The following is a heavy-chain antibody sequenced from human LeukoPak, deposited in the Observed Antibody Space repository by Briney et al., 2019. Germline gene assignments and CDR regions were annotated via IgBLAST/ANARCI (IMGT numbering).Heavy chain of an antibody. V-gene: IGHV3-48*04. CDR3: ARGSSSKRFEGNFDY. D-gene: IGHD6-13*01. J-gene: IGHJ4*02. Sequence: GGSLRLSCSASGFTFTTYGMNWVRQAPGKGLEWVSGIGGSGTRTYYADSVKGRFTISRDNAKNSLYLQMNSLRAEDTAVYYCARGSSSKRFEGNFDYWGQGTLVTGSS. CDR2: IGGSGTRT. CDR1: GFTFTTYG.